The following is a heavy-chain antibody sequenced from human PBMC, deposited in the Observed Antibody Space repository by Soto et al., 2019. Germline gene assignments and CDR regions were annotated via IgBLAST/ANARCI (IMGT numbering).Heavy chain of an antibody. V-gene: IGHV3-74*01. J-gene: IGHJ5*02. CDR2: IKTDGSST. CDR1: GFTFSSFW. Sequence: EEQLVESGGGLVQPGGSLRLSCVASGFTFSSFWMHWVRQAPGKGPEWVSRIKTDGSSTNYADSVKSRFTISRDNAKNMLYLQMNSPRVEDTAMYYCVRERFDPWGQGTLVTVSS. CDR3: VRERFDP.